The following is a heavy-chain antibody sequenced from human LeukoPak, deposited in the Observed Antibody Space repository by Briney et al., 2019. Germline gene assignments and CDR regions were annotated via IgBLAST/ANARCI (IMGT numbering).Heavy chain of an antibody. Sequence: SVKVSCKASGGTLSTHAISWVRQAPGQGLEWMGGITPIFGRANYAQKFQGRVTITTEESTSTAYMELSSLRSEDTAVYYCARVHCTSTVCYTGRFDPWGQGTLVTVSS. V-gene: IGHV1-69*05. CDR2: ITPIFGRA. D-gene: IGHD2-2*02. CDR3: ARVHCTSTVCYTGRFDP. CDR1: GGTLSTHA. J-gene: IGHJ5*02.